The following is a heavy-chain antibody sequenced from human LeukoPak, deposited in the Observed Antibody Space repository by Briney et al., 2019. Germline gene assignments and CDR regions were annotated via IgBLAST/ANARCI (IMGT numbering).Heavy chain of an antibody. CDR3: AREYYDILTGSLDY. D-gene: IGHD3-9*01. V-gene: IGHV1-2*02. CDR2: INPHSGGT. Sequence: GASVKVSCKAAGYRFTGYYMHWVRQAPGQGLEWMGWINPHSGGTKFAQKFQGRVTMTRDTSISTAYMEVSRLRSDDAAVYYCAREYYDILTGSLDYWGQGGLVTVSS. J-gene: IGHJ4*02. CDR1: GYRFTGYY.